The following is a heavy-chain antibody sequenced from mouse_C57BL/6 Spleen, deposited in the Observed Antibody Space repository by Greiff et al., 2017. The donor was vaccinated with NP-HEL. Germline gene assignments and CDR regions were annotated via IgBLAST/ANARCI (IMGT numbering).Heavy chain of an antibody. CDR3: TRDSWGYFDY. CDR1: GFTFSSYA. D-gene: IGHD1-1*01. CDR2: ISSGGDYI. V-gene: IGHV5-9-1*02. J-gene: IGHJ2*01. Sequence: EVKLMESGEGLVKPGGSLKLSCAASGFTFSSYAMSWVRQTPEKRLEWVAYISSGGDYIYYADTVKGRFTISRDNARNTLYLQMSSLKSEDTAMYYCTRDSWGYFDYWGQGTTLTVSS.